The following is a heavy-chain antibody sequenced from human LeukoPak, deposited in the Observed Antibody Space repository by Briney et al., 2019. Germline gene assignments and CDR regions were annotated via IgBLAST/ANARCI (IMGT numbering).Heavy chain of an antibody. CDR3: AKDPLPSKYGGNSGYLDY. J-gene: IGHJ4*02. D-gene: IGHD4-23*01. V-gene: IGHV3-23*01. CDR1: GFTFSSYG. CDR2: ISGSGGST. Sequence: GGSLRLSCAASGFTFSSYGMHWVRQAPGKGLEWVSAISGSGGSTYYADSVKGRFIISRDNSKNTLYLQMNSLRAEDTAVYYCAKDPLPSKYGGNSGYLDYWGQGTLVTVSS.